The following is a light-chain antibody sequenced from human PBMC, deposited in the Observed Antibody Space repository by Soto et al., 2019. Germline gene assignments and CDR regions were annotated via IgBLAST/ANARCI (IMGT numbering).Light chain of an antibody. CDR2: DVS. CDR1: SSDVGGYNY. CDR3: SSYTSSSTLDVV. J-gene: IGLJ2*01. V-gene: IGLV2-14*01. Sequence: QSALTQPASVSGSPGQSITISCTGTSSDVGGYNYVSWYQQHPGKAPKLMIYDVSNRPSGVSNRFSGSKSGNTASLTISGLQAEDEADYYCSSYTSSSTLDVVFGGRDPADRP.